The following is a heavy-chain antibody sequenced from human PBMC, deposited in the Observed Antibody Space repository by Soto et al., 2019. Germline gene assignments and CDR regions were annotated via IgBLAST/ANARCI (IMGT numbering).Heavy chain of an antibody. CDR2: ISSSSSYI. D-gene: IGHD3-16*02. V-gene: IGHV3-21*01. Sequence: GGSLRLSCAASGFTFSSYSMNWVRQAPGKGLEWVSSISSSSSYIYYADSVKGRFTISRDNAKNSLYLQMNSLRAEDTAVYYCARDTRESPVIVYYYGMDVWGQGTTVTVSS. CDR3: ARDTRESPVIVYYYGMDV. CDR1: GFTFSSYS. J-gene: IGHJ6*02.